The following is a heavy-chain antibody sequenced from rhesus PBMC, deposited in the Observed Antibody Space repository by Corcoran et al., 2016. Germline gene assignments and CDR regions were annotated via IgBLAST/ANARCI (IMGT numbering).Heavy chain of an antibody. J-gene: IGHJ2*01. V-gene: IGHV1-198*02. CDR3: ARGYSGSWNFLDL. CDR1: GFTFGSYA. D-gene: IGHD6-25*01. Sequence: QVQLVQSGAEVKKPGASVKVSCKASGFTFGSYAINWLRQAPGQGLEWMGEIIPLVGIKNNAEKVQGRVTITAEQSTSTAYMELSSLRSEDTAVYYCARGYSGSWNFLDLWGPGTPITISS. CDR2: IIPLVGIK.